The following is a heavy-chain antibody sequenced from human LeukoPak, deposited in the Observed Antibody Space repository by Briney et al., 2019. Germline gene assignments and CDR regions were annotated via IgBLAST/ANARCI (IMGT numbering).Heavy chain of an antibody. J-gene: IGHJ4*02. CDR3: AKSMYDYVWGSYRPVDY. CDR1: GFTFDDYA. V-gene: IGHV3-9*01. Sequence: PGGSLRLSCAASGFTFDDYAMHWVRQAPGKGLEWASGISWNSGSIGYADSVKGRFTISRDNAKNSLYLQMNSLRAEDTALYYCAKSMYDYVWGSYRPVDYWGQGTLVTVSS. D-gene: IGHD3-16*02. CDR2: ISWNSGSI.